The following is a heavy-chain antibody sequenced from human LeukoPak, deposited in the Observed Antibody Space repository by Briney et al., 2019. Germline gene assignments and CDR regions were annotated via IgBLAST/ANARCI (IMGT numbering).Heavy chain of an antibody. J-gene: IGHJ6*02. CDR2: INHSGST. CDR3: ARGLTRDTSLVVPAALRYYYYGMDV. Sequence: SETLSLTCAVYGGSFSGYYWSWIRQPPGKGLEWIGEINHSGSTNYNPSLKSRVTISVDTSKNQFSLKLSSVTAADTAVYYCARGLTRDTSLVVPAALRYYYYGMDVWGQGTTVTVS. D-gene: IGHD2-2*01. CDR1: GGSFSGYY. V-gene: IGHV4-34*01.